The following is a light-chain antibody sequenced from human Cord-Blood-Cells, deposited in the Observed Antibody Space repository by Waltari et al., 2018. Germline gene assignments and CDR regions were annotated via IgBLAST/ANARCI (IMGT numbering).Light chain of an antibody. V-gene: IGLV1-40*01. CDR3: QSYDSSLSGSV. CDR1: SSNIGAGYD. CDR2: ESS. J-gene: IGLJ3*02. Sequence: QSVLTQPPSVSGAPGQRVTISCTGSSSNIGAGYDVHWYQQLPGTAPKLLIYESSNRPSGVPGRFSGSKSGTSASLAITGLQAEDEADYYCQSYDSSLSGSVFGGGTKLTVL.